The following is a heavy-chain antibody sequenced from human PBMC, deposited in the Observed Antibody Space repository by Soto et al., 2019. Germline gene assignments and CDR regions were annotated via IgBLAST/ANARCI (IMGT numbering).Heavy chain of an antibody. J-gene: IGHJ6*02. CDR1: GFTFSSYG. CDR2: ISYDGSNK. CDR3: AKKKVRYDFWSGYYPRDYYYGMDV. Sequence: PGGSLRLSCAASGFTFSSYGMHWVRQAPGKGLEWVAVISYDGSNKYYADSVKGRFTISRDNSKNTLYLQMNSLRAEDTAVYYCAKKKVRYDFWSGYYPRDYYYGMDVWGQGTTVTVSS. D-gene: IGHD3-3*01. V-gene: IGHV3-30*18.